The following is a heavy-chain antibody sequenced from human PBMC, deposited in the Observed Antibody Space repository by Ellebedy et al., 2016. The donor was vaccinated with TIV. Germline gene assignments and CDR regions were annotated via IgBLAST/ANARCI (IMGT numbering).Heavy chain of an antibody. CDR1: GFNFISFS. Sequence: GGSLRLSCAASGFNFISFSMNWVRQAPGKGLEWISYISGGGGTIYYADSVKGRFTISRDSAKNSLYLQMYSLRAEDTAVYYCARGGHSSSSNRFDPWGQGTLVTVSS. V-gene: IGHV3-48*04. D-gene: IGHD6-6*01. J-gene: IGHJ5*02. CDR2: ISGGGGTI. CDR3: ARGGHSSSSNRFDP.